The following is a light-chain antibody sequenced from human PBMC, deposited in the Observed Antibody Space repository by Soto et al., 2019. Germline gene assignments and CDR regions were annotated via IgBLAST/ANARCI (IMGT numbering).Light chain of an antibody. V-gene: IGLV2-14*03. CDR2: DII. CDR3: SSYSRTTTLVV. CDR1: SSDIGAFTS. Sequence: QSALTQPASVSGSPGQSITISCTGTSSDIGAFTSVSWYQQHPGKAPKLIIYDIIHRPSGVSDRFSGSKSVNTASLTVSGLHPEEEDTDYCSSYSRTTTLVVFGGGTKLTVL. J-gene: IGLJ2*01.